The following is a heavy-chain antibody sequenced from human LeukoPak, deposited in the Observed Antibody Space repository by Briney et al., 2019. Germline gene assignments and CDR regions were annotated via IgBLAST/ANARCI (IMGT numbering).Heavy chain of an antibody. Sequence: GGSLRLSCAASGFTFSTYWMSWVRQAPGKGLEWVANIKQDGSEQYYVDSVKGRFTISRDNGKNSLYLQMNSLRAEDTAVYYCARPLYFGDDAFDIWGQGTLVTVSS. CDR3: ARPLYFGDDAFDI. D-gene: IGHD4-17*01. J-gene: IGHJ3*02. CDR1: GFTFSTYW. CDR2: IKQDGSEQ. V-gene: IGHV3-7*01.